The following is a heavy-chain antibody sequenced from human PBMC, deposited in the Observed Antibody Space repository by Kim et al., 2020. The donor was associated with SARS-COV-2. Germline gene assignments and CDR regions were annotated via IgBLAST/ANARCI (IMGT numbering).Heavy chain of an antibody. Sequence: ASVKVSCKASGYTFTNYGMNWVRQSPGQGLEWMGWINTNTGNPTYAQGFTGRFVFSLDTSVSTAYLQISSLKAEDTAVYYCARVYSIPPDGSGSPLDYWGQGTLVTVSS. V-gene: IGHV7-4-1*02. CDR1: GYTFTNYG. CDR2: INTNTGNP. J-gene: IGHJ4*02. D-gene: IGHD3-10*01. CDR3: ARVYSIPPDGSGSPLDY.